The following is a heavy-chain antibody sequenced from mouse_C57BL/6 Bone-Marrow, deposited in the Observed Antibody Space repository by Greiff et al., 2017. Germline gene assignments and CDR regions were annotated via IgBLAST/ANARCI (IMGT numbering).Heavy chain of an antibody. Sequence: QVQLKQPGAELVMPGASVKLSCKASGYTFTSYWMHWVKQRPGQGLEWIGEIDPSDSYTNYNQKFKGKSTLTVDKSSSTAYMQLSSLTSEDSAVYYCARSKWVYAMDYWGQGTSVTVSS. CDR3: ARSKWVYAMDY. CDR1: GYTFTSYW. J-gene: IGHJ4*01. V-gene: IGHV1-69*01. CDR2: IDPSDSYT.